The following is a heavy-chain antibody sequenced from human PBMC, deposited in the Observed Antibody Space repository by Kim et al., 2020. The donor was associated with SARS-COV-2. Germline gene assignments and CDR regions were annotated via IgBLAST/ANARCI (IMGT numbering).Heavy chain of an antibody. V-gene: IGHV4-4*02. J-gene: IGHJ4*02. D-gene: IGHD6-13*01. Sequence: IPSLKRRVTISVDKSKNQFSLMLSTVTAADTAVYYCARDFLAAASHFDYWGQGTLVTVSS. CDR3: ARDFLAAASHFDY.